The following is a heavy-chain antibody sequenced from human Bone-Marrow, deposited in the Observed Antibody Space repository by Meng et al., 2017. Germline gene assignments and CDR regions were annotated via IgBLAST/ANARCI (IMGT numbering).Heavy chain of an antibody. CDR3: ARAYYYDSSGYYSLYYYYYYGMDV. Sequence: GESLKISCAASGFTIISYSMNWVRQAPGKGLEWVSSISSSSSYIYYADSVKGRFTNSRDNAKNSLYLQMNSLRAEDTAVYYCARAYYYDSSGYYSLYYYYYYGMDVWGQGTTVTVSS. V-gene: IGHV3-21*01. J-gene: IGHJ6*02. CDR1: GFTIISYS. D-gene: IGHD3-22*01. CDR2: ISSSSSYI.